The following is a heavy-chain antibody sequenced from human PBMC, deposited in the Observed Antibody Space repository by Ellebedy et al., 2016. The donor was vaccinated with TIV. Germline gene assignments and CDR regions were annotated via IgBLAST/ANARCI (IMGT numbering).Heavy chain of an antibody. CDR1: GFSFSAYA. V-gene: IGHV3-23*01. D-gene: IGHD5-18*01. CDR2: ISGSGADT. CDR3: AKGIQLWSATFYAFDI. J-gene: IGHJ3*02. Sequence: GGSLRLXXEVSGFSFSAYAMGWVRQAPGKGLEWVSAISGSGADTHYADSVKGRFTISKDNSKKTLFLQMDSLRAEDTAVYYCAKGIQLWSATFYAFDIWGQGTKVTVSS.